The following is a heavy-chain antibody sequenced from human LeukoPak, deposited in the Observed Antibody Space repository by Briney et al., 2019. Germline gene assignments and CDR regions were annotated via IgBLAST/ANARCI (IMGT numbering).Heavy chain of an antibody. V-gene: IGHV3-7*01. CDR1: GFTFSSYW. CDR2: IKQDGSEK. J-gene: IGHJ6*03. Sequence: GESLRLSCAASGFTFSSYWMSWVRQAPGKGLEWVANIKQDGSEKYYVDSVKGRFTISRDNAKNSLYLQMNSLRAEDTAVYYCARDIAAAGTFYYYYMDVWGKGTTVTVSS. D-gene: IGHD6-13*01. CDR3: ARDIAAAGTFYYYYMDV.